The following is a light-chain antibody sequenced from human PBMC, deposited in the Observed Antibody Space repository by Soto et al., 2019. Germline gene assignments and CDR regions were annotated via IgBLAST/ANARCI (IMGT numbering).Light chain of an antibody. CDR3: QQVDSYPRT. V-gene: IGKV1-9*01. CDR1: QGIGTY. J-gene: IGKJ1*01. CDR2: AAS. Sequence: QLTTSPCSLSPCVGGRVALSRRASQGIGTYLVWYQQKSGKAPTVLIYAASTLQTGVPSRFSGSGSGTDFSLTISSLHPEDVATYYCQQVDSYPRTFGQGTKVDIK.